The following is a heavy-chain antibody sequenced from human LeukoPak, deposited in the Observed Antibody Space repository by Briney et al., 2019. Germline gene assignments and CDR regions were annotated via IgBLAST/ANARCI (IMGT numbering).Heavy chain of an antibody. D-gene: IGHD4-17*01. V-gene: IGHV4-4*07. CDR1: GVSISSYY. Sequence: SETLSLTCTVSGVSISSYYWSWIRQPAGKGLEWIARIYTSGSTNYNPSLKSRVTMSVDTSKNQFSLKLSSVTAADTAVYYCARSDYGDYPSYYYYGMDVWGQGTTVTVSS. J-gene: IGHJ6*02. CDR3: ARSDYGDYPSYYYYGMDV. CDR2: IYTSGST.